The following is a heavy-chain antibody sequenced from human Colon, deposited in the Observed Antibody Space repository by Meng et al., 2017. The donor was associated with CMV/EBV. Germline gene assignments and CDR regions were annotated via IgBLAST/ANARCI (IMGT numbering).Heavy chain of an antibody. CDR2: ISDTGHTL. V-gene: IGHV3-11*01. J-gene: IGHJ6*02. Sequence: GESLKISCAASGFTFGDYYVSWIRQAPGKGLEWVSYISDTGHTLYYADSLQGRFTVSRDNAKSSLYLEMQSLRVEDTALYYCARVGGNPDMDVWGQGTTVTVSS. D-gene: IGHD6-25*01. CDR3: ARVGGNPDMDV. CDR1: GFTFGDYY.